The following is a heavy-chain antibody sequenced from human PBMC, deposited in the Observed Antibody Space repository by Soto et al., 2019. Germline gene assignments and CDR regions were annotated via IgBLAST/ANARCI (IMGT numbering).Heavy chain of an antibody. V-gene: IGHV4-34*01. CDR1: VGAFSGYH. CDR2: ISQSGST. J-gene: IGHJ6*02. Sequence: AETLSVTCVVSVGAFSGYHWSWIRQAPGKGLEWIGEISQSGSTNYSPSLKSRVTMSVDTSKKQFSLKLSSVTAADTALYYCATRDSYYGMDFWGQGTTVTVSS. CDR3: ATRDSYYGMDF.